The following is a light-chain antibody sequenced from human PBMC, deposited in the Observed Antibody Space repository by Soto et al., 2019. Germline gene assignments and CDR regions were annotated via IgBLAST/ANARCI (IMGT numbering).Light chain of an antibody. CDR3: QTWGTGPWV. J-gene: IGLJ3*02. Sequence: QLVLTQSPSASASLGASVKLTCTLTSGHSSYAIALHQQQPEKGPRYLMKVNSDGSHSKGDVIPDRFSGSSSGAERYLTISSLQSEDEADYYCQTWGTGPWVFGGGTKLTVL. V-gene: IGLV4-69*01. CDR2: VNSDGSH. CDR1: SGHSSYA.